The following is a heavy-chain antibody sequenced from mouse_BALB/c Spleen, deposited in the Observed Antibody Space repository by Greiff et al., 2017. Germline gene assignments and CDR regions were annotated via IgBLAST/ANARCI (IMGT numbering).Heavy chain of an antibody. Sequence: EVKLVESGGGLVKPGGSLKLSCAASGFTFSSYAMSWVRQSPEKRLEWVAEISSGGSYTYYPDTVTGRFTISRDNAKNTLYLEMSSLRSEDTAMYYCAKNDYSSLGYWGQGTSVTVSS. CDR1: GFTFSSYA. V-gene: IGHV5-9-4*01. CDR2: ISSGGSYT. D-gene: IGHD2-4*01. CDR3: AKNDYSSLGY. J-gene: IGHJ4*01.